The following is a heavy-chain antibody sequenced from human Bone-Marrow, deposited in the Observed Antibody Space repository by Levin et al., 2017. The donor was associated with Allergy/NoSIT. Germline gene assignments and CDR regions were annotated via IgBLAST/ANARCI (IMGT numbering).Heavy chain of an antibody. CDR2: IYSGGRT. Sequence: GGSLRLSCAASGFTVSSNHMSWVRQAPGKGLEWVSLIYSGGRTYYADSVKGRFTISRDNSKNTLYLQMNSLRGEDTAVYYCAIYGSGSYYSAFDIWGQGTLVTVSS. CDR1: GFTVSSNH. V-gene: IGHV3-53*01. J-gene: IGHJ3*02. D-gene: IGHD3-10*01. CDR3: AIYGSGSYYSAFDI.